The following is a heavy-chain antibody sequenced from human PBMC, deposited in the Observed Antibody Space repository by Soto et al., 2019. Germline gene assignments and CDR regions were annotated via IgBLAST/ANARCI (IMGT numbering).Heavy chain of an antibody. CDR3: ARGEYYGSGNYFDY. J-gene: IGHJ4*02. Sequence: SETLSLTCAVSGHSISSGYYWGWIRQPPGKGLEWIGSFYHSGSTYYNPSLKSRVTISVDTSKNQFSLKLSSVTAADTAVYYCARGEYYGSGNYFDYWDQGTLVTVSS. D-gene: IGHD3-10*01. CDR2: FYHSGST. V-gene: IGHV4-38-2*01. CDR1: GHSISSGYY.